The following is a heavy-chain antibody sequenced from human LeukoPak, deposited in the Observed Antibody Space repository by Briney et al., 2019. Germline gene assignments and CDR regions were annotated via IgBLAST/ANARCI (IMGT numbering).Heavy chain of an antibody. J-gene: IGHJ5*02. D-gene: IGHD3-22*01. CDR1: GFTFSIYA. V-gene: IGHV3-23*01. CDR2: ISGSGGST. Sequence: GGSLRLSCAASGFTFSIYAMSWVRQAPGKGREGVSVISGSGGSTYYADSVKGRFTISRDNSKNTLYLQMNSLRAEDTAVYYCAHTDSYYFDSGMVSWGQGALVTVSS. CDR3: AHTDSYYFDSGMVS.